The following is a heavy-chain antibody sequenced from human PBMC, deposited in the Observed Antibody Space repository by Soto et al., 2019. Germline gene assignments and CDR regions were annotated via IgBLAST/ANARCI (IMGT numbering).Heavy chain of an antibody. CDR3: ARDKDGHSEY. Sequence: QVQLQESGPGLVKPSQTLSLTCTVSGGSISGGGYYWSWIRQHPGKGLEWIGYIYYRGSTYYNPSLKSRVTISVDTSKNQFSLKRSYLTAADTAVYYCARDKDGHSEYWGQGALVTVSS. V-gene: IGHV4-31*03. J-gene: IGHJ4*02. D-gene: IGHD2-15*01. CDR1: GGSISGGGYY. CDR2: IYYRGST.